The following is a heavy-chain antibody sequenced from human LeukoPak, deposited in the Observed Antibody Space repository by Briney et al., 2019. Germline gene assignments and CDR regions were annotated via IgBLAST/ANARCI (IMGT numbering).Heavy chain of an antibody. Sequence: GGSLRLSCAASGFTFSSYAMSWVRQAPGKGLEWVSAISGSGGSTYSADSVKGRFTISRDNSKNTLYLQMNSLRAEDTAVYYCAKGGITMIVVVIQYYFDYWGQGTLVTVSS. CDR2: ISGSGGST. V-gene: IGHV3-23*01. CDR3: AKGGITMIVVVIQYYFDY. D-gene: IGHD3-22*01. CDR1: GFTFSSYA. J-gene: IGHJ4*02.